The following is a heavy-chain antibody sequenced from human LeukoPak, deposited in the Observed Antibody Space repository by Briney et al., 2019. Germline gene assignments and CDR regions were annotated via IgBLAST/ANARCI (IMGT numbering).Heavy chain of an antibody. J-gene: IGHJ4*02. D-gene: IGHD3-3*01. CDR2: MNPNSGNT. Sequence: GASVKVSCKASGYTFTSYDINWVRQATGQGLEWMGWMNPNSGNTGYAQKFQGRVTMTRNTSISTAYMELSSLRSEDTAVYYCARGSGDDYDFWSGYYTAYYYGSSRLPDYWGQGTLVTVSS. V-gene: IGHV1-8*01. CDR1: GYTFTSYD. CDR3: ARGSGDDYDFWSGYYTAYYYGSSRLPDY.